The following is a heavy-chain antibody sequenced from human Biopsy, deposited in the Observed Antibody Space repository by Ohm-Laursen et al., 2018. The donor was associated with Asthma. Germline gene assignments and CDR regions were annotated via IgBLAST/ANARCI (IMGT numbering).Heavy chain of an antibody. D-gene: IGHD1-26*01. V-gene: IGHV3-30*18. J-gene: IGHJ4*02. Sequence: SLRLSCAAPGFSFSNYGMHWVRQAPGKGLDWVAVISFDGTNRNYTDSVKGRFTISRDNSRNTLHLEMNSLRAEGTAVYFCAKEVFPGWELRRGPDSWGQGTLVTVSS. CDR1: GFSFSNYG. CDR2: ISFDGTNR. CDR3: AKEVFPGWELRRGPDS.